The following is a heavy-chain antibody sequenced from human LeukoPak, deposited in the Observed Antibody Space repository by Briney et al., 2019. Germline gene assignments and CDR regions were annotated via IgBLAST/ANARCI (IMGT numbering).Heavy chain of an antibody. CDR2: VNTDGNNT. D-gene: IGHD3-10*01. CDR1: GFTFSSYE. V-gene: IGHV3-74*01. Sequence: AGGSLRLSCAASGFTFSSYEMNWVRHAPGKGLVWVSRVNTDGNNTTYADSVKGRFTISRDNAKNIVYLQMNSLRVEDTAMYYCAREGAYDSGSYGAGDCWGQGTLVTVSS. CDR3: AREGAYDSGSYGAGDC. J-gene: IGHJ4*02.